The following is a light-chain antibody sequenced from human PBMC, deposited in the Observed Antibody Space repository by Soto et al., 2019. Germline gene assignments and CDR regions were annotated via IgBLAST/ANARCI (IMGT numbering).Light chain of an antibody. J-gene: IGKJ5*01. V-gene: IGKV3-20*01. CDR1: QSVSSRY. CDR2: GAS. CDR3: QHYAGGSRIT. Sequence: EIVLTQSPATLSLSPGERATLSCRASQSVSSRYLAWYQQKPGQAPRLLIYGASSRATGIPDRFSGSGFGTDFTLTISRLEPEDFALYYCQHYAGGSRITFGQGTRLEIK.